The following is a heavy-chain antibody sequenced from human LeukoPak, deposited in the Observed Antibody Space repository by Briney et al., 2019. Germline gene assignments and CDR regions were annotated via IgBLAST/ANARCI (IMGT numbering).Heavy chain of an antibody. Sequence: GGSLRLSCAASGFTFTSYGMTWVRQAPGKGLGWIAVTSGSGGSTYYADSVGGSFTISRDNSKNTLYLQMNSLRAEDTAVYCCAKNGGSQCYSHLDCWGQGTLVTVSS. J-gene: IGHJ4*02. CDR3: AKNGGSQCYSHLDC. V-gene: IGHV3-23*01. D-gene: IGHD2-15*01. CDR1: GFTFTSYG. CDR2: TSGSGGST.